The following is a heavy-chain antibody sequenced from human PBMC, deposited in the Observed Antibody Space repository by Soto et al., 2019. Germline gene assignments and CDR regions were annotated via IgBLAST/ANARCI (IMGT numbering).Heavy chain of an antibody. Sequence: ASVKVSCKASGGTFSSYAISWVRQAPGQGLEWMGGIIPIFGTANYAQKFQGRVTITADKSTSTAYMELSSLRSEDTAVYYCASTGGGPEPDYYYGMDVWGQGTTVTVSS. CDR2: IIPIFGTA. D-gene: IGHD2-15*01. V-gene: IGHV1-69*06. J-gene: IGHJ6*02. CDR3: ASTGGGPEPDYYYGMDV. CDR1: GGTFSSYA.